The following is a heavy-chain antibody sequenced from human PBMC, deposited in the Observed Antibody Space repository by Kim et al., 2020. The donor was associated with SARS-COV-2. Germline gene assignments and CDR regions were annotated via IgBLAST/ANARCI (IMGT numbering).Heavy chain of an antibody. V-gene: IGHV3-33*01. CDR3: ASGYGMDV. J-gene: IGHJ6*02. CDR2: GKDK. Sequence: GKDKYTRASVKGRYTISRDKSKNTLYLQMNSLRAKDTAVYYWASGYGMDVWGQGTTVTVSS.